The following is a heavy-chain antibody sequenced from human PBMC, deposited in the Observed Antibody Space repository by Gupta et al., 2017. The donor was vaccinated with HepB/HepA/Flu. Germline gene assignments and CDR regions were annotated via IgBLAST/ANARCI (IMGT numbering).Heavy chain of an antibody. D-gene: IGHD6-13*01. Sequence: QVQLQESGPGLVKPSETLSLTCTVSGGSISSYYWSWIRQPPGKGLEWIGYIYYSGSTNYNPSLKSRVTISVDTSKNQFSLKLSSVTAADTAVYYCARDSVAAAGNWFDPWGQGTLVTVSS. CDR3: ARDSVAAAGNWFDP. CDR2: IYYSGST. V-gene: IGHV4-59*01. CDR1: GGSISSYY. J-gene: IGHJ5*02.